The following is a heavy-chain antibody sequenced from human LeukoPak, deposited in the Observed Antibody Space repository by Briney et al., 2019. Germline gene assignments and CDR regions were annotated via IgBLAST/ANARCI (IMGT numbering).Heavy chain of an antibody. CDR2: IYHSGST. J-gene: IGHJ5*02. D-gene: IGHD4-17*01. CDR1: GGSISSGGYS. CDR3: ARSPMTTSLFDP. Sequence: SQTLSLTCAVSGGSISSGGYSWSWIRQPPGKGLEWIGYIYHSGSTYYNPSLKSRVTISVDRSKNQFSLKLSSVTAADTAVYYCARSPMTTSLFDPWGQGTLVTVSS. V-gene: IGHV4-30-2*01.